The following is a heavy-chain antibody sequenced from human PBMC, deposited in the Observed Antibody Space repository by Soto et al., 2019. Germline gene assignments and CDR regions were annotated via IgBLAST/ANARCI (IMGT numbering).Heavy chain of an antibody. D-gene: IGHD4-4*01. Sequence: EVQLLESGGGLVQPGGSLRLFCAASGFTFSSYAMSWVRQAPGKGLEWVSAISGSGGSTYYADSVKGRFTISRDNSKNTLYLQMNSLRAEDTAVYYCAKDRNGEFYYYGMDVWGQGTTVTVSS. V-gene: IGHV3-23*01. CDR2: ISGSGGST. CDR3: AKDRNGEFYYYGMDV. J-gene: IGHJ6*02. CDR1: GFTFSSYA.